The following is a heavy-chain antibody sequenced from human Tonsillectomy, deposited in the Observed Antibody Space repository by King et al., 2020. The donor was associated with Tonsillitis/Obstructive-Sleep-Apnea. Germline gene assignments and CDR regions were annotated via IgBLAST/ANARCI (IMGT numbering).Heavy chain of an antibody. J-gene: IGHJ5*02. CDR3: ARWERNWFDP. CDR2: IYYSGST. Sequence: QLQESGPGLVKPSETLSLTCTVSGGPISSYYWSWIRQPPGKGLEWIGYIYYSGSTNYNPSLKSRVTISVDTSKNQFSLKLSSVTAADTAVYYCARWERNWFDPWGQGTLVTVSS. CDR1: GGPISSYY. D-gene: IGHD1-26*01. V-gene: IGHV4-59*01.